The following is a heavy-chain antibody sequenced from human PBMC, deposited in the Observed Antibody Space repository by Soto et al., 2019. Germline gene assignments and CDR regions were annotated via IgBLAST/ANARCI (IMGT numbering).Heavy chain of an antibody. CDR1: GFTFSGFW. Sequence: HPGGSLRLSCAASGFTFSGFWMNWVRQAPGKGLEWVANIKQDGSEKYYVDSVKGRFTISRDNAKNSLYLQMNSLRAEDTAVYYCARDMGFSSGWYPLDYWGQGSLVTVSS. CDR2: IKQDGSEK. CDR3: ARDMGFSSGWYPLDY. D-gene: IGHD6-19*01. J-gene: IGHJ4*02. V-gene: IGHV3-7*03.